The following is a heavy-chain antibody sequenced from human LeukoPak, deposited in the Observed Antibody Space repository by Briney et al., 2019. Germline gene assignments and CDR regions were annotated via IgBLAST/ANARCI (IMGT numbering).Heavy chain of an antibody. CDR3: ARPRDYYYGMDV. Sequence: GGSLRLSCAASGFTFSSYAMSWVRQAPGKGLEWVSAISGSGGSTYYADSVKGRFTISRDNSKNTLYLQMSSLKASDTAMYYCARPRDYYYGMDVWGQGTTVTVSS. V-gene: IGHV3-23*01. CDR1: GFTFSSYA. CDR2: ISGSGGST. J-gene: IGHJ6*02.